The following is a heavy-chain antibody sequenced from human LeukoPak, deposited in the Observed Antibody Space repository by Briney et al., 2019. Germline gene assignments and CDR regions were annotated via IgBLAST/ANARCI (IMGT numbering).Heavy chain of an antibody. V-gene: IGHV3-15*01. CDR1: GFTFSNAW. CDR2: IKSKTDGGTT. D-gene: IGHD6-19*01. CDR3: TTGSPEPQWLASFDY. J-gene: IGHJ4*02. Sequence: PGGSLRLSCAASGFTFSNAWISWVRQAPGKGLEWVGRIKSKTDGGTTDYAAPVKGRFTFSRDDSKNTLYLQMNSLKTEDTAVYYCTTGSPEPQWLASFDYWGQGTLVTVSS.